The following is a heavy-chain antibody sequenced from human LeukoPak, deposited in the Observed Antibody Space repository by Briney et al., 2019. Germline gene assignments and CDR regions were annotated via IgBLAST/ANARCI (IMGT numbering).Heavy chain of an antibody. Sequence: ASVKVSCKASGYTFTSYGISWVRQAPGQGLEWMGWISAYNGNTNYAQKLQGRVTMTTDTSTSTAYMELRSLRSDDTAVYYCARDYSGSPKYYMDVWGKGTTVTVSS. CDR3: ARDYSGSPKYYMDV. V-gene: IGHV1-18*01. J-gene: IGHJ6*03. CDR2: ISAYNGNT. CDR1: GYTFTSYG. D-gene: IGHD6-19*01.